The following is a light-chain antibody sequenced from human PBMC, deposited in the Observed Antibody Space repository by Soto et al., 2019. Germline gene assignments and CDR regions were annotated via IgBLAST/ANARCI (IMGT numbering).Light chain of an antibody. Sequence: EIVLTQSPGTLSLSPGERATLSCRASQSVSSSYLAWYQQKPGQAPRLLIYGASSRATGIPDRFSGSGSGTDFTLTISRLEPEDVAGYYCQQYGSSPLLTFGGGTKVEIK. CDR1: QSVSSSY. V-gene: IGKV3-20*01. J-gene: IGKJ4*01. CDR3: QQYGSSPLLT. CDR2: GAS.